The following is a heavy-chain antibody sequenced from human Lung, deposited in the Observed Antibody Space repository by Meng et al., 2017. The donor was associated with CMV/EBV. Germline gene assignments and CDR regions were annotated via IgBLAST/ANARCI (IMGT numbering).Heavy chain of an antibody. Sequence: GGSLRLXXVASGFTFNTYWMSWVRQAPGKGLEWVANIKQDGSEKYYVGSVKGRFTISRDNAKNSLYLQMNSLRAEDTAVYYCARDPRVKSYVVVPAASDYWDQGTMVTVSS. CDR2: IKQDGSEK. J-gene: IGHJ4*02. V-gene: IGHV3-7*01. CDR1: GFTFNTYW. CDR3: ARDPRVKSYVVVPAASDY. D-gene: IGHD2-2*01.